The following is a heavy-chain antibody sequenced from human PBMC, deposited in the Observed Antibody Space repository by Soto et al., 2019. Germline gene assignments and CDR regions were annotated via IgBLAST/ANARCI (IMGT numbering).Heavy chain of an antibody. Sequence: PSETLSLTCTVSGGSISSSSYYWGWIRQPPGKGLEWIGSIYYSGSTYYNPSLKSRVTISVDTSKNQFSLRLSSVTAADTAVYYCARWVVVVVAATGGMDVWGQGTTVTVSS. CDR1: GGSISSSSYY. V-gene: IGHV4-39*07. J-gene: IGHJ6*02. CDR3: ARWVVVVVAATGGMDV. CDR2: IYYSGST. D-gene: IGHD2-15*01.